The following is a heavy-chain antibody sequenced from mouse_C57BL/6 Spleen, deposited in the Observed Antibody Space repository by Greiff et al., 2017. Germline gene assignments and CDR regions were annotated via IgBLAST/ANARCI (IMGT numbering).Heavy chain of an antibody. CDR2: ISYDGSN. V-gene: IGHV3-6*01. Sequence: EVKLQESGPGLVKPSQSLSLTCSVTGYSITSGYYWNWIRQFPGNKLEWMGYISYDGSNNYNPSLKNRISITRDTSKNQFFLKLNSVTTEDTATYYCAREATTVVAHWYFDVWGTGTTVTVSS. CDR1: GYSITSGYY. D-gene: IGHD1-1*01. CDR3: AREATTVVAHWYFDV. J-gene: IGHJ1*03.